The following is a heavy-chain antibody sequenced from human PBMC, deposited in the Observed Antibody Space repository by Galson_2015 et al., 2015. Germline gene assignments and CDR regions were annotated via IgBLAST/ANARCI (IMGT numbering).Heavy chain of an antibody. CDR2: ISSSGSTI. CDR1: GFTFSDYY. D-gene: IGHD3-10*01. CDR3: GRDQLDTMVRGVIINRGLLYYYYMGV. V-gene: IGHV3-11*01. J-gene: IGHJ6*03. Sequence: SLRLSCAASGFTFSDYYMSWIRQAPGKGLEWVSYISSSGSTIYYADSVKGRFTISRDNAKNSLYLQMNSLRAEDTAVYYCGRDQLDTMVRGVIINRGLLYYYYMGVWGKGTTVTVSS.